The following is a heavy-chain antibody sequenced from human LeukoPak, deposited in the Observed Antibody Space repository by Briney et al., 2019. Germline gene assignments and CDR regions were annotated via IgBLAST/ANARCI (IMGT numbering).Heavy chain of an antibody. D-gene: IGHD2-2*01. J-gene: IGHJ4*02. CDR1: GYTFTDYY. CDR2: INPNDGDT. CDR3: ARANFLYCSSSTCLFDY. V-gene: IGHV1-2*02. Sequence: ASVKVSCKASGYTFTDYYMHWERQAPGQGFEWMGWINPNDGDTNYAQKFQGRVTMTRDTSISTAHMEVSRLRSDDTAVYYCARANFLYCSSSTCLFDYWGQGTLVTVSS.